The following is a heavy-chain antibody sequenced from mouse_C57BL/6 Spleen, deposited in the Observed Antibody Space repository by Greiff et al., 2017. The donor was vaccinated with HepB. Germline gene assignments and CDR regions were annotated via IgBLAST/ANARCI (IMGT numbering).Heavy chain of an antibody. CDR3: ARYANYYGSSYHWYFDV. CDR2: IYPGDGDT. V-gene: IGHV1-82*01. D-gene: IGHD1-1*01. Sequence: QVQLQQSGPELVKPGASVKISCKASGYAFSSSWMNWVKQRPGKGLEWIGRIYPGDGDTNYNGKFKGKATLTADKSSSTAYMQLSSLTSEDSAVYFSARYANYYGSSYHWYFDVWGTGTTVTVSS. CDR1: GYAFSSSW. J-gene: IGHJ1*03.